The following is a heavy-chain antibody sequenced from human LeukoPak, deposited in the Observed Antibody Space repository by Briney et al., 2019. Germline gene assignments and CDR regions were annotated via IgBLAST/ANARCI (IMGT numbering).Heavy chain of an antibody. Sequence: ASVKVSCKASGYTFTSYYMHWVRQAPGQGLEWMGIINPSGGSTSYAQKFQGRVTMTRDMSTSTVYMELSSLRSEDTAVYYCARVIGSYGDSAYWGQGTLVTVSS. CDR3: ARVIGSYGDSAY. CDR2: INPSGGST. D-gene: IGHD4-17*01. CDR1: GYTFTSYY. V-gene: IGHV1-46*01. J-gene: IGHJ4*02.